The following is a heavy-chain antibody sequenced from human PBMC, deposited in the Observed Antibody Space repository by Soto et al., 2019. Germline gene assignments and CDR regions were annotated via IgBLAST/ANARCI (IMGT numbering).Heavy chain of an antibody. CDR3: ARVYQEGDYGLVYYYGMDV. Sequence: ASVKVSCKASGGTFSSYAISWVRQAPGQGLDWMGGIIPIFGTANYAQKFQGRVTITADESTSTAYMELSSLRSEDTAVYYCARVYQEGDYGLVYYYGMDVWGQGTTVTVSS. CDR1: GGTFSSYA. V-gene: IGHV1-69*13. J-gene: IGHJ6*02. D-gene: IGHD4-17*01. CDR2: IIPIFGTA.